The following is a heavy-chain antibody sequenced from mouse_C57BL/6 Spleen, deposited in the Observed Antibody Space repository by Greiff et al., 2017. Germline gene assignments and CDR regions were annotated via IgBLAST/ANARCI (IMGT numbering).Heavy chain of an antibody. CDR2: ISYDGSN. V-gene: IGHV3-6*01. J-gene: IGHJ3*01. CDR1: GYSITSGYY. CDR3: ARDQTYEGWFAY. D-gene: IGHD5-1*01. Sequence: EVQLVESGPGLVKPSQSLSLTCSVTGYSITSGYYWNWIRQFPGNKLEWMGYISYDGSNNSTPSLKNRISITRDTSKNQFFLKLKSVTTEDTATYDCARDQTYEGWFAYWGQGTLVTVSA.